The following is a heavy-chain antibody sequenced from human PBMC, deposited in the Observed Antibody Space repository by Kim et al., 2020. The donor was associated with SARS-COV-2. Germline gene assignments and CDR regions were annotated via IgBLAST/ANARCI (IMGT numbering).Heavy chain of an antibody. J-gene: IGHJ4*02. V-gene: IGHV7-4-1*02. CDR1: GYTFTSYA. D-gene: IGHD2-2*01. Sequence: ASVKVSCKASGYTFTSYAMNWVRQAPGQGLEWMGWINTNTGNPTYAQGFTGRFVFSLDTSVSTAYLQISSLKAEDTAVYYCARGGRFGAVVPAAADYWGQGTLVTVSS. CDR3: ARGGRFGAVVPAAADY. CDR2: INTNTGNP.